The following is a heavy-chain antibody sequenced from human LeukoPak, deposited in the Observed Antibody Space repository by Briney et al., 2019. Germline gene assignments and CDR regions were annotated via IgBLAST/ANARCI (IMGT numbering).Heavy chain of an antibody. J-gene: IGHJ4*02. CDR2: IKEDGSEK. D-gene: IGHD3-16*01. Sequence: PGGSLRLSSSVSGFTFSNYWMTWVRQAPGKGLEWVANIKEDGSEKHYVDSVEGRFSISRDNAKNSLYLQMNSLRGEDTAVYYCARAFGEGYYFDYWGQGTLVTVSS. V-gene: IGHV3-7*05. CDR3: ARAFGEGYYFDY. CDR1: GFTFSNYW.